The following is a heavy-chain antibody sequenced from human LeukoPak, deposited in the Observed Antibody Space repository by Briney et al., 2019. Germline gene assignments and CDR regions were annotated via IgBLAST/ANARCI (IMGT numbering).Heavy chain of an antibody. CDR1: GDSVSSNSAA. V-gene: IGHV6-1*01. CDR2: TYYRSKWYN. J-gene: IGHJ4*02. CDR3: ARELSVDTAMGPNFDY. D-gene: IGHD5-18*01. Sequence: SQTLSLTCAISGDSVSSNSAAWNWIRQPPSRGLEWLGRTYYRSKWYNDYAVSVKSRITINPDTSKNQFSLQLNSVTPEDTAVYYCARELSVDTAMGPNFDYWGQGTLVTVSS.